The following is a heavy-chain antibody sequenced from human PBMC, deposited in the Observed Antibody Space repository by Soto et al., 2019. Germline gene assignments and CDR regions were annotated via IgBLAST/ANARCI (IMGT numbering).Heavy chain of an antibody. D-gene: IGHD3-22*01. CDR1: GFTFSSYW. J-gene: IGHJ4*02. V-gene: IGHV3-7*01. Sequence: PGGSLRLSCAASGFTFSSYWMSWVRQAPGKGLEWVANIKQDGSEKYYVDSVKSRFTISRDNAKNSLYLQMNSLRAEDTAVYYCARDRVGYYFYFDYWGQGTLVTVSS. CDR2: IKQDGSEK. CDR3: ARDRVGYYFYFDY.